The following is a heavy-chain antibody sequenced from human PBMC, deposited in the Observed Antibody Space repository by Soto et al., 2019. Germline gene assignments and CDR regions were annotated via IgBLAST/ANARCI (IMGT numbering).Heavy chain of an antibody. CDR2: IYYSGST. V-gene: IGHV4-59*01. Sequence: SETLSLTCTVSGGSISSYYWSWIPQPPGKGLEWIGYIYYSGSTNYNPSLKSRVTISVDTSKNQFSLKLSSVTAADTAVYYCARRIKRWLRSDAFDIWGQGTMVTVSS. CDR1: GGSISSYY. D-gene: IGHD6-19*01. CDR3: ARRIKRWLRSDAFDI. J-gene: IGHJ3*02.